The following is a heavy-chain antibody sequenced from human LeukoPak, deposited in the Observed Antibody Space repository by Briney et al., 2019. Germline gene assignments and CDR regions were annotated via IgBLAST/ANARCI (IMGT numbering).Heavy chain of an antibody. CDR2: INPNSGGT. Sequence: ASVKVSCKASGYTFTGYYMHWVRQAPGQGLEWLGWINPNSGGTNYAQKFQGRITMTRDTSITTAYMELSSLTSDGTAVYYCARLNITIIPYWGQGTLVTVSS. D-gene: IGHD3-22*01. J-gene: IGHJ4*02. CDR1: GYTFTGYY. CDR3: ARLNITIIPY. V-gene: IGHV1-2*02.